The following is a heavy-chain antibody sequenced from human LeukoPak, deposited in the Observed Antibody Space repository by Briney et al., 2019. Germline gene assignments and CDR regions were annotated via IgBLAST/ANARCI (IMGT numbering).Heavy chain of an antibody. CDR2: IASDGSST. CDR1: GFTFSSYW. CDR3: ARDGGYDFWSGYYQDY. V-gene: IGHV3-74*01. J-gene: IGHJ4*02. D-gene: IGHD3-3*01. Sequence: RPGGSLRLSCAASGFTFSSYWMNWVRQAPGKGLVWVSRIASDGSSTTYADSVKGRFSISRDNAKNTLYLQMNSLRVEDTAVYYCARDGGYDFWSGYYQDYWGQGTLVTVSS.